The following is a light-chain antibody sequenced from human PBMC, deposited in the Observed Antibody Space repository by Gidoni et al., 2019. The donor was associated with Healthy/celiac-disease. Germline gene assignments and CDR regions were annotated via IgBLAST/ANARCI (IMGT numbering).Light chain of an antibody. V-gene: IGKV1-5*01. CDR3: QQYYSYSWT. CDR2: DAT. Sequence: DIQMTHSPSTLSASVGDRVTITCRASQSISSCLACYQQKQGKAPKLLIYDATSLESVVPSRFSGSRAGTEFSLTISSLQPDDFATYYYQQYYSYSWTFGQGTKVEIK. CDR1: QSISSC. J-gene: IGKJ1*01.